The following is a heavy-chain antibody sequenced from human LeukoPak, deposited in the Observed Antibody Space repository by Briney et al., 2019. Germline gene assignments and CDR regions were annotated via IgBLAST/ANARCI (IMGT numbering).Heavy chain of an antibody. CDR3: AREGGDYFPDY. CDR2: ISSSSSTI. D-gene: IGHD2/OR15-2a*01. J-gene: IGHJ4*02. CDR1: GFTFSSYS. Sequence: PGGSLRLSCAASGFTFSSYSMNWVRQAPGKGLEWVSYISSSSSTIYYADSVKGRFTISRDNAKNSLYLQMNSLRAEDTAVYYCAREGGDYFPDYWGQGTLVTVSS. V-gene: IGHV3-48*04.